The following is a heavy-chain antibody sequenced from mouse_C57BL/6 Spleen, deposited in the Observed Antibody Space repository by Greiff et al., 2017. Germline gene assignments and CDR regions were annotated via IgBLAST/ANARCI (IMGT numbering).Heavy chain of an antibody. J-gene: IGHJ1*03. CDR3: ARWGYGSPWYFDV. CDR2: INPSNGGT. D-gene: IGHD1-1*01. Sequence: QVQLQQPGTELVKPGASVKLSCKASGYTFTSYWMHWVKQRPGQGLEWIGNINPSNGGTNYNEKFKSKATLTVDKASSTAYMQLSSLTSEDSAVYYCARWGYGSPWYFDVWGTGTTVTVSS. CDR1: GYTFTSYW. V-gene: IGHV1-53*01.